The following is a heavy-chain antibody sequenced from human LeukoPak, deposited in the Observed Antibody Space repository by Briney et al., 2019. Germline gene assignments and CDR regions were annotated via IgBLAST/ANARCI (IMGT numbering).Heavy chain of an antibody. CDR1: GFTFNNYA. D-gene: IGHD2-21*01. J-gene: IGHJ4*02. CDR2: ITTTGGTT. CDR3: ANRKAYYFDY. V-gene: IGHV3-23*01. Sequence: GGSLRLSCAASGFTFNNYAMSWVRQAPEKGLEWVSSITTTGGTTYYADSVKGRFTISRDNPKNTLYPEMNSLTDEDTAIYYCANRKAYYFDYWGRGTLVTVSS.